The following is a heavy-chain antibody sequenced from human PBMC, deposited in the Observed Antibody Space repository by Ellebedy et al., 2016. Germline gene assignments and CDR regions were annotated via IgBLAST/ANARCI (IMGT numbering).Heavy chain of an antibody. CDR2: TYYRSRPKWYT. J-gene: IGHJ2*01. V-gene: IGHV6-1*01. CDR3: ARDLCTGGSCHWYFDV. CDR1: GDTVSSNSAP. D-gene: IGHD2-15*01. Sequence: SQTLSLTCAISGDTVSSNSAPWNWIRQSPTRGLEWLGRTYYRSRPKWYTDYAGSVKSRMTLNPDTSKNQFPLQLNAVTPEDTAVYYCARDLCTGGSCHWYFDVWGRGTLVTVSS.